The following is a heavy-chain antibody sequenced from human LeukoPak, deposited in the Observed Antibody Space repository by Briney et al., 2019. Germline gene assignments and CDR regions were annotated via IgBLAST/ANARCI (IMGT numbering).Heavy chain of an antibody. CDR3: ARQRSGWYLDLFDY. D-gene: IGHD6-19*01. CDR2: IYPGDSDT. V-gene: IGHV5-51*01. CDR1: GYNFASYW. Sequence: RGESLKISCKGSGYNFASYWIGWVRQLPGKGLEWMGIIYPGDSDTRYSPSFQGQVTISADKSISTAYLQWSSLKASDTAMYYCARQRSGWYLDLFDYWGQGTLVTVSS. J-gene: IGHJ4*02.